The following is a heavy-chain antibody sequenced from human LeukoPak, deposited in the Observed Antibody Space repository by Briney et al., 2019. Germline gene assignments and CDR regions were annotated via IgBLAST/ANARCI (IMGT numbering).Heavy chain of an antibody. D-gene: IGHD3/OR15-3a*01. CDR2: IYYSGNT. J-gene: IGHJ4*02. Sequence: SEALSLTCTVSSGSMSSSSDFWGWIRQPPGKGLEWISSIYYSGNTYYNASLKSQVSISIDTSKIQFSLRLTSVTAADTAVYYCARQTGSGLFILPGGQGTLVTVSS. CDR3: ARQTGSGLFILP. CDR1: SGSMSSSSDF. V-gene: IGHV4-39*01.